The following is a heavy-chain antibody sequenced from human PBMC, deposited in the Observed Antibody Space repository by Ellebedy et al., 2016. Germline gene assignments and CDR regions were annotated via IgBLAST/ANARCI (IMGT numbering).Heavy chain of an antibody. CDR2: INTNTGNP. J-gene: IGHJ4*02. Sequence: ASVKVSCKASGYTFSSYAMNWVRQAPGQGLEWMGWINTNTGNPTYAQGFTGRFVFSLDTSVSTAYLEISSLKAEDTAVYYCARASSIWYARTFDYWGQGTLVTVSS. CDR1: GYTFSSYA. V-gene: IGHV7-4-1*02. D-gene: IGHD6-13*01. CDR3: ARASSIWYARTFDY.